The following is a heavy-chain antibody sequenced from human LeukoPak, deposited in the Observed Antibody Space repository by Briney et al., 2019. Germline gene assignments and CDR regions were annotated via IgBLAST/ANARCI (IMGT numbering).Heavy chain of an antibody. V-gene: IGHV3-23*01. D-gene: IGHD3-22*01. J-gene: IGHJ4*02. CDR3: AKTAYDSSGYPYYFDY. CDR1: GFTFSSYA. Sequence: GGSLRLSCAASGFTFSSYAMSWVRQAPRKGLEWVSAISGSGGSTYYADSVKGRFTISRDNSKNTLYLQMNSLRAEDTAVYYCAKTAYDSSGYPYYFDYWGQGTLVTVSS. CDR2: ISGSGGST.